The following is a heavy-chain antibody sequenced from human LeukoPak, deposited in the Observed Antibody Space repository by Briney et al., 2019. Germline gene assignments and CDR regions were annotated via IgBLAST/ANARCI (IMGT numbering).Heavy chain of an antibody. J-gene: IGHJ4*02. Sequence: GGSLRLSCTTSGFTFSNYWMSWVRQAPGKGLEWMANINQDAGEKYYVDSVKGRFTISRDNAKNSLYLQMNSLRAEDTAVYYCARAPIVVVSTRRPTYFDYWGQGTLATVSS. CDR1: GFTFSNYW. V-gene: IGHV3-7*01. CDR3: ARAPIVVVSTRRPTYFDY. D-gene: IGHD2-2*01. CDR2: INQDAGEK.